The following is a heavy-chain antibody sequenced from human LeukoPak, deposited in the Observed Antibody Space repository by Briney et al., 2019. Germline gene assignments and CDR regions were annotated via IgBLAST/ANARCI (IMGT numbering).Heavy chain of an antibody. D-gene: IGHD4-11*01. J-gene: IGHJ5*02. CDR2: IYYSGST. CDR1: GGSISSYY. CDR3: ARDHGYSNYGRDWFDP. Sequence: SETLSLTCTVSGGSISSYYWSWIRQPPGKGLEWIGYIYYSGSTNYNPSLKSRVTISVDTSKNQFSLKLSSVTAADTAVYYCARDHGYSNYGRDWFDPWGQGTLVTVSS. V-gene: IGHV4-59*01.